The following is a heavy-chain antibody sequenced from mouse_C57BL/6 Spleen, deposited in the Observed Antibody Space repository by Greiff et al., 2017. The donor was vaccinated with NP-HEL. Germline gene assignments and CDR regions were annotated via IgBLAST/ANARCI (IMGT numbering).Heavy chain of an antibody. CDR1: GFTFSSYA. Sequence: EVMLVESGGGLVKPGGSLKLSCAASGFTFSSYAMSWVRQTPEKRLEWVATISDGGSYTYYPDNVKGRFTISRDNAKNNLYLQMSHLKSEDTAMYYCARDFSPHYAGGYAMDYWGQGTSVTVSS. V-gene: IGHV5-4*01. D-gene: IGHD6-5*01. J-gene: IGHJ4*01. CDR3: ARDFSPHYAGGYAMDY. CDR2: ISDGGSYT.